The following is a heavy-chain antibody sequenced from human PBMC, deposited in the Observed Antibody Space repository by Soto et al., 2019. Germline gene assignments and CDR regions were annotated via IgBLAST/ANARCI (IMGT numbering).Heavy chain of an antibody. CDR2: IYYSGST. CDR3: ARAKPGAPFDY. CDR1: GGSISSYY. V-gene: IGHV4-59*01. J-gene: IGHJ4*02. Sequence: SETLSLTCTVSGGSISSYYWSWIRQPPGKGLEWIAYIYYSGSTNYNPSLKSRVTMTTDTSTSTAYMELRSLRSDDTAVYYCARAKPGAPFDYWGQGTLVTVSS. D-gene: IGHD3-10*01.